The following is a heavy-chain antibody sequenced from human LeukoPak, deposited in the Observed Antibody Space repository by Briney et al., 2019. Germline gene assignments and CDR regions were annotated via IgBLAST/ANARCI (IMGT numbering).Heavy chain of an antibody. CDR2: ISGSGGST. V-gene: IGHV3-23*01. J-gene: IGHJ4*02. CDR1: GFTFSSYA. D-gene: IGHD2-2*01. Sequence: GGSLRLSCAASAASGFTFSSYAMSWVRQAPGKGLEWVSAISGSGGSTYYADSVKGRFTISRDNSKNTLYLQMNSLRAEDTAVYYCAKVPVYEDCSSTSCRFYYFDYWGQGTLVTVSS. CDR3: AKVPVYEDCSSTSCRFYYFDY.